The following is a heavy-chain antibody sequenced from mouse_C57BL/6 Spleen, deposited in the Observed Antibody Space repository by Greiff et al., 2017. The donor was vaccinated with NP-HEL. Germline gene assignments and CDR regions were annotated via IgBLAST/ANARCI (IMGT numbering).Heavy chain of an antibody. Sequence: DVMLVESGPGMVKPSQSLSLTCTVTGYTITSGYDWHWIRHLPGNKLEWMGYKSYSGSTKYNPTLKSPISITHDTSKNHFFLKLNSVTTEDTAAYYCARVCGNAYFDYWGQGTTLTVSS. CDR2: KSYSGST. CDR3: ARVCGNAYFDY. D-gene: IGHD2-1*01. CDR1: GYTITSGYD. V-gene: IGHV3-1*01. J-gene: IGHJ2*01.